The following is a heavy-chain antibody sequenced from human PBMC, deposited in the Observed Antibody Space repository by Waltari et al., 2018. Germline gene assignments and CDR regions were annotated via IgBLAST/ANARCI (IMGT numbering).Heavy chain of an antibody. Sequence: QVQLQQWGAGLLKPSETLALTCAVYGGSFSGYYWGWIRQPPGKGLEWIGEINHSGSTNYNPSLKSRVTISVDTSKNQFSLKLSSVTAADTAVYYCARGNLRAFDIWGQGTMVTVSS. J-gene: IGHJ3*02. CDR1: GGSFSGYY. D-gene: IGHD4-17*01. CDR2: INHSGST. V-gene: IGHV4-34*01. CDR3: ARGNLRAFDI.